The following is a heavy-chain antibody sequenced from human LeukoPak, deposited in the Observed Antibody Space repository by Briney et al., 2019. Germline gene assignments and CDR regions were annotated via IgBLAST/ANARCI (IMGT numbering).Heavy chain of an antibody. D-gene: IGHD3-10*01. J-gene: IGHJ4*02. Sequence: ASVKVSCKASGYTFTGYYMHWVRQAPGQGLEWMGWINPNSGGTNYAQKFQGRVTMTRDTSIGTAYMELSRLRSDDTAVYYCAREFERFGELSLVSHFDYWGQGTLVTVSS. CDR3: AREFERFGELSLVSHFDY. CDR1: GYTFTGYY. V-gene: IGHV1-2*02. CDR2: INPNSGGT.